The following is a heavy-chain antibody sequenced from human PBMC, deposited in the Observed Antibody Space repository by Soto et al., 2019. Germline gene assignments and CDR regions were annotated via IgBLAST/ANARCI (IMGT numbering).Heavy chain of an antibody. CDR2: ISWNSGSV. Sequence: GGSLRLSCAASGFTFDDNAMHWIRQGPGKGLEWGAGISWNSGSVGYAGSVKGRFTISRDNAKNSLYLQMNSLRAEDTALYYRLKDKREDCTDNGCHTFDYWGQGAVVTV. V-gene: IGHV3-9*01. CDR1: GFTFDDNA. D-gene: IGHD2-8*02. J-gene: IGHJ4*02. CDR3: LKDKREDCTDNGCHTFDY.